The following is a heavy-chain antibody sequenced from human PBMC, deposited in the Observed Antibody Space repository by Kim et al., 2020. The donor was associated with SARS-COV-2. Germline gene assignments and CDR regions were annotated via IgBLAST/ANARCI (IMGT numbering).Heavy chain of an antibody. D-gene: IGHD4-17*01. CDR3: ARGIRWSYFDY. Sequence: SETLSLTCTVSGGSISSGSYYWSWIRQPAGKGLEWIGRIYTSGSTNYNPSLKSRVTISVDTSKNQFSLKLSSVTAADTAVYYCARGIRWSYFDYWGQGTLVTVSS. V-gene: IGHV4-61*02. CDR1: GGSISSGSYY. CDR2: IYTSGST. J-gene: IGHJ4*02.